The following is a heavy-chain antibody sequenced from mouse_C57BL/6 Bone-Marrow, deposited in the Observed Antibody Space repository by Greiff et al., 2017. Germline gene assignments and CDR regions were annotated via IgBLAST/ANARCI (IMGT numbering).Heavy chain of an antibody. V-gene: IGHV10-1*01. CDR3: VRHHPEGFAY. CDR2: IRSKSNNYAT. CDR1: GFSFNTYA. Sequence: EVQGVESGGGLVQPKGSLKLSCAASGFSFNTYAMNWVRQAPGKGLEWVARIRSKSNNYATYYADSVKDRFTISRDDSESMLYLQMNNLKTEDTAMYYCVRHHPEGFAYWGQGTLVTVSA. J-gene: IGHJ3*01.